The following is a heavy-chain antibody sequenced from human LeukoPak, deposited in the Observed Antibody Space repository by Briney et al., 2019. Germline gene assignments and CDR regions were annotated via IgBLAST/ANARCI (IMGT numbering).Heavy chain of an antibody. CDR2: IIPIFGTA. V-gene: IGHV1-69*13. CDR1: GGTFSSYA. CDR3: ARDSDVLLWFGELKPRFRAFDI. D-gene: IGHD3-10*01. Sequence: ASVKVSCKASGGTFSSYAISWVRQAPGQGLEWMGGIIPIFGTANYAQKFQGRVTITADESTSTAYMELSSLRSEDTAVYYCARDSDVLLWFGELKPRFRAFDIWGRGTMVTVSS. J-gene: IGHJ3*02.